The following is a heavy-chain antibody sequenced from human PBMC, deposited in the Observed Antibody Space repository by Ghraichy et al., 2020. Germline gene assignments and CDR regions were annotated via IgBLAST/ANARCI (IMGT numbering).Heavy chain of an antibody. CDR3: AADILQRWIQVWNYGMDV. V-gene: IGHV1-58*01. Sequence: SVKVSCKASGFTFSSSAVQWVRQARGQGLEWIEWIVVGSGNTNYAQKFQERVTITRDMSTSTAYMELSSLRSEDTAVYYCAADILQRWIQVWNYGMDVWGQGTTVSVSS. CDR2: IVVGSGNT. CDR1: GFTFSSSA. D-gene: IGHD5-18*01. J-gene: IGHJ6*02.